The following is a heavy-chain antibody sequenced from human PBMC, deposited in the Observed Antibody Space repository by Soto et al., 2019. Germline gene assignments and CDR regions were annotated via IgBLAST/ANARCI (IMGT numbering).Heavy chain of an antibody. Sequence: PSETLSLTCTVSGGSVSSNSHYWTWIRQPPGKGLEWIAYIYYDGTTSYNPSLASRVTISIDASKSQVSLRLRSVTAADTAVYYCARANIGVVPVGHWYYYGMGVWGQGTTVTVSS. CDR2: IYYDGTT. CDR3: ARANIGVVPVGHWYYYGMGV. J-gene: IGHJ6*02. V-gene: IGHV4-61*01. D-gene: IGHD2-2*01. CDR1: GGSVSSNSHY.